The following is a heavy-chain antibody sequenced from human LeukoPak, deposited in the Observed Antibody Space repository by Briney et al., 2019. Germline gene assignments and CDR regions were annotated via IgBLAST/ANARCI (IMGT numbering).Heavy chain of an antibody. Sequence: SETLSLTCAVYGGSFSGYYWSWIRQPPGKGLEWIGEINHSGSTNYNPSLKSRVTISVDTSKNQFSLKLSSVTAADTAVYYCARGLGITGPKYYFDYWGQGTLVTVSS. V-gene: IGHV4-34*01. CDR2: INHSGST. J-gene: IGHJ4*02. CDR1: GGSFSGYY. CDR3: ARGLGITGPKYYFDY. D-gene: IGHD1-20*01.